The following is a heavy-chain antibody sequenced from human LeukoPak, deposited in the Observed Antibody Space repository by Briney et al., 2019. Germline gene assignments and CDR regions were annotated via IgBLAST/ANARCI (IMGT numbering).Heavy chain of an antibody. V-gene: IGHV1-8*01. CDR3: ARWRVVVPGLDY. D-gene: IGHD2-2*01. CDR1: GYTFTSYD. J-gene: IGHJ4*02. Sequence: GASVKVSCKASGYTFTSYDINRVRQATGQGLEWMGWMNPNSGNTGYAQKFQGRVTMTRNTSISTAYMELSSLRSEDTAVYYCARWRVVVPGLDYWGQGTLVTVSS. CDR2: MNPNSGNT.